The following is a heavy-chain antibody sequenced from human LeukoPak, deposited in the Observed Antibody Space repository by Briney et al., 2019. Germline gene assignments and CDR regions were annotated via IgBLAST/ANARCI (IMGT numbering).Heavy chain of an antibody. D-gene: IGHD6-6*01. CDR1: GGSISSGSYY. CDR3: ARHFARMSIAARPDDY. CDR2: IYTSGST. J-gene: IGHJ4*02. V-gene: IGHV4-61*02. Sequence: PSETLSLTCTVSGGSISSGSYYWSWIRQPAGKGLEWIGRIYTSGSTNYNPSLKSRVTISVDTSKNQFSLKLSSVTAADTAVYYCARHFARMSIAARPDDYWGQGTLVTVSS.